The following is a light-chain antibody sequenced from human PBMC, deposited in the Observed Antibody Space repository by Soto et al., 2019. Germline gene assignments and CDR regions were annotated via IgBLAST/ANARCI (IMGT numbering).Light chain of an antibody. CDR1: QGISSW. CDR3: QQSYSTPIFT. V-gene: IGKV1-39*01. Sequence: DIQMTQSPSALSASVGDRVTITCRGSQGISSWLAWYQQKPGKAPRLLIYKASSLQSGVPSRFSGSGSGTDFTLTISSLQPEDFATYYCQQSYSTPIFTFGPGTKVDIK. J-gene: IGKJ3*01. CDR2: KAS.